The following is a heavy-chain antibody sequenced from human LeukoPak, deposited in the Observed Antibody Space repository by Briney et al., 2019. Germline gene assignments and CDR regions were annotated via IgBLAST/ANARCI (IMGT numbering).Heavy chain of an antibody. Sequence: GGSLRLSCAASGFTFSSYSMNWVRQAPGKGLEWVSTITGSGGSTYYADSVKGRFTISRDKPNNTLYLQMNSLRAEDTAVYYCTKDGWAGYFDYWGQGTLVTVSS. V-gene: IGHV3-23*01. CDR1: GFTFSSYS. J-gene: IGHJ4*02. D-gene: IGHD6-19*01. CDR2: ITGSGGST. CDR3: TKDGWAGYFDY.